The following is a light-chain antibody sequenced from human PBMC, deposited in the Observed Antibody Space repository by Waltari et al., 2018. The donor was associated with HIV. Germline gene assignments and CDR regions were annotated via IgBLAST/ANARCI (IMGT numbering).Light chain of an antibody. CDR2: DNN. CDR3: ATWDSGLSAVV. V-gene: IGLV1-51*01. CDR1: SSNIGYNY. J-gene: IGLJ2*01. Sequence: QSVLTQPPSVSATPGQKVTISCSGSSSNIGYNYVFWYQQLPGTAPKLLIYDNNKRPSVIPDRFSGSKSGTSATLGITGLQTGDEADYYCATWDSGLSAVVFGGGTKLTVL.